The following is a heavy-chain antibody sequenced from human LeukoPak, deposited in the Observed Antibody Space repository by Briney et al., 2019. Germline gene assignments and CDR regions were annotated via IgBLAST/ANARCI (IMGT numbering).Heavy chain of an antibody. Sequence: TGGSLRLSCAASGFTFSSYWMNWVRQAPGKGLEWVANIKQDGSGKYYVDSVKGRFTISRDNAKNSLYLQMNSLRAEDTAVYYCARGGIRSIAVAAAHWGQGTLVTVSS. CDR2: IKQDGSGK. CDR3: ARGGIRSIAVAAAH. V-gene: IGHV3-7*04. D-gene: IGHD6-19*01. CDR1: GFTFSSYW. J-gene: IGHJ4*02.